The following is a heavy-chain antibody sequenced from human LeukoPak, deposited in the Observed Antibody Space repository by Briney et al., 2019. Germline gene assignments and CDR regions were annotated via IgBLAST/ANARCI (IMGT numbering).Heavy chain of an antibody. V-gene: IGHV3-66*01. Sequence: QSGGSLRLSCAASGFTVSSNYMSWVRQAPGEGLEWVSVIYSGGSTYYADSVKGRFTISRDNSKNTLYLQMNSLRAEDTAVYYCVKQQLVLGWFDPWGQGTLVTVSS. CDR1: GFTVSSNY. J-gene: IGHJ5*02. CDR3: VKQQLVLGWFDP. CDR2: IYSGGST. D-gene: IGHD6-13*01.